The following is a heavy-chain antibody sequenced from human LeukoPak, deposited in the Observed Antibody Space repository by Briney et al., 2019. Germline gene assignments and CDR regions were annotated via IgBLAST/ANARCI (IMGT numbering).Heavy chain of an antibody. CDR2: IYHSGST. CDR3: ARDQYGWFEP. V-gene: IGHV4-39*07. Sequence: SETLSLTCSVSGGSISTISSSRYYWGWIRQPPGQGLEWIGSIYHSGSTYYKSSLKSRVTILVDTSKNQFFLKLSSVTAADTAVYYCARDQYGWFEPWGQGTLVTVSS. J-gene: IGHJ5*02. D-gene: IGHD2-8*01. CDR1: GGSISTISSSRYY.